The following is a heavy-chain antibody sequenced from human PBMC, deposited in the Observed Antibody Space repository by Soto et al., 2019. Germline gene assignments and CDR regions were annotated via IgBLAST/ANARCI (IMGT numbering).Heavy chain of an antibody. Sequence: LRLSCVVSGFTFSTYGMHWVRQAPSKGLEWVAFISYDGTNKYYTDSVKGRFTTSRDNSKNTLYLQMNSLRAEDTAVYYCATPGGYFDWLPFDYWGQGTLVTVSS. J-gene: IGHJ4*02. CDR2: ISYDGTNK. D-gene: IGHD3-9*01. CDR1: GFTFSTYG. CDR3: ATPGGYFDWLPFDY. V-gene: IGHV3-30*03.